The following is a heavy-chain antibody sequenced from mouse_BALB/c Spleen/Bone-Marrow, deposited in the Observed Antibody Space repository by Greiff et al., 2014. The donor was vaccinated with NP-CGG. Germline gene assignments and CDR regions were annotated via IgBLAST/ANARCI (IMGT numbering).Heavy chain of an antibody. CDR1: GYTFTSFT. V-gene: IGHV1-4*01. CDR2: INPSSGYT. CDR3: ARRDYGPFYALDH. Sequence: QVQLQQSGAELARPGASVKMSCKASGYTFTSFTIHWVKQRPGQGLEWIGYINPSSGYTNYNQNFKDKATLTADKSARTAYMQLTSLTSEDSAVYYCARRDYGPFYALDHWGQGTSVTVSS. D-gene: IGHD1-2*01. J-gene: IGHJ4*01.